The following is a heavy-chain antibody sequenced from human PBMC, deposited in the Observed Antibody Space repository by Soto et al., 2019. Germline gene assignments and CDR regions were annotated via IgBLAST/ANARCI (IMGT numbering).Heavy chain of an antibody. J-gene: IGHJ4*02. CDR3: AKDRGGGWVIDY. Sequence: EVLLLQSGGGLAQPGESLTLSCATAGFILSRHAISWVRQAPGKGLDWVSVIGYRTTDTYYADSVKGRFTISRDESKNTVYLQMNNLGVEDTAVYYGAKDRGGGWVIDYLGQGTVVTVSS. V-gene: IGHV3-23*01. CDR1: GFILSRHA. CDR2: IGYRTTDT. D-gene: IGHD6-19*01.